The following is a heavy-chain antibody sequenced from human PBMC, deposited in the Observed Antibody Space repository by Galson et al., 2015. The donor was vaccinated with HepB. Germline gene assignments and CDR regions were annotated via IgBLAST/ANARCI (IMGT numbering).Heavy chain of an antibody. CDR2: IWNDGNNK. CDR3: AKDAYRSSYYFDS. D-gene: IGHD6-6*01. V-gene: IGHV3-33*06. Sequence: SLRLSCAASGFTFSNSGMHWVRQAPGKGLEWVAVIWNDGNNKYYADSVKGRSTISRDNSKNTLYLQMNSLRAEDTAVYYCAKDAYRSSYYFDSWGQGTLVTVSS. J-gene: IGHJ4*02. CDR1: GFTFSNSG.